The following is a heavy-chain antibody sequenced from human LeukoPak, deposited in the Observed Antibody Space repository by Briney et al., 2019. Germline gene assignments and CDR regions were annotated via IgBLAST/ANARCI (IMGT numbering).Heavy chain of an antibody. CDR2: IKSKTDGGTT. CDR3: TTDPHLVTYDILTGYYKGGDY. Sequence: PGGSLRLSCVASGFTFRNAWMSWVRQAPGKGLEWVGRIKSKTDGGTTDYAAPVKGRFTISRDDSKNTLYLQMNSLKTEDTAVYYCTTDPHLVTYDILTGYYKGGDYWGQGTLVTVSS. J-gene: IGHJ4*02. D-gene: IGHD3-9*01. CDR1: GFTFRNAW. V-gene: IGHV3-15*01.